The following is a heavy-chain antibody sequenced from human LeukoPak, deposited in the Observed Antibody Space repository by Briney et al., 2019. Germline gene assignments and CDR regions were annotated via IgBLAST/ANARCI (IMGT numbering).Heavy chain of an antibody. J-gene: IGHJ6*02. CDR2: INSGGSST. V-gene: IGHV3-74*01. CDR3: ASDSPYYGMDV. Sequence: PGGSLRLSCAASGFTFSSYWMQWVRHAPGKGLPCVSHINSGGSSTIYADSVKGRFTISRDNAKNTLYLQMSSLGAEDTAVYHCASDSPYYGMDVWGQGTTVTVSS. CDR1: GFTFSSYW.